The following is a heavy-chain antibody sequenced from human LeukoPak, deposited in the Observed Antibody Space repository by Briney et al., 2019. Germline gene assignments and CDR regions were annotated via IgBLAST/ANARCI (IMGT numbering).Heavy chain of an antibody. CDR2: ISSSSSTI. CDR1: GFTFSSYS. V-gene: IGHV3-48*01. J-gene: IGHJ4*02. CDR3: ARGGSYPDY. D-gene: IGHD1-26*01. Sequence: GGSLRLSCAASGFTFSSYSMNWVRQAPGKGLKWVSYISSSSSTIYYADSVKGRFTISRDNAKNSLYLQMNSLRAEDTAVYYCARGGSYPDYWGQGTLVTVSS.